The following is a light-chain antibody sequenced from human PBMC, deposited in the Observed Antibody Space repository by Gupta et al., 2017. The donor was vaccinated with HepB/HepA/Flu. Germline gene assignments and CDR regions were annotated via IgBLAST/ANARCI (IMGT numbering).Light chain of an antibody. Sequence: QTVVTQEPSFSVSPGGTVTLTCGLSSGSVSTNYYPSWYQQTPGQAPRMLIHSTKSRSSGVPDRFSGSILGNKAALTITGAQADDESDYYCVLFMGSGMLVSGGGTKLTVL. CDR2: STK. CDR3: VLFMGSGMLV. CDR1: SGSVSTNYY. V-gene: IGLV8-61*01. J-gene: IGLJ3*02.